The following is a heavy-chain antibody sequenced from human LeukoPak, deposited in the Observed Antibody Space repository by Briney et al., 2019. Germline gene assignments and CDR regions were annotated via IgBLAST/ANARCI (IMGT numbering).Heavy chain of an antibody. CDR3: AREGSDNWIDP. CDR1: GGSISTYY. Sequence: SETLSLTCTVSGGSISTYYWSWIRQPPGKGLEWIAYIYYSGTTNYNPSLKSRVTMSVDTSKNQFSLKLSPVTAADTAVYYCAREGSDNWIDPWGQGTLVTVSS. CDR2: IYYSGTT. J-gene: IGHJ5*02. V-gene: IGHV4-59*01.